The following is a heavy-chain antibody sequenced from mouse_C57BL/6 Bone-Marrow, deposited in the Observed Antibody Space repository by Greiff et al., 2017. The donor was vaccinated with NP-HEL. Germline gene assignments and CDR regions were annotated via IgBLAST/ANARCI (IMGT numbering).Heavy chain of an antibody. CDR3: ARDPVYGYDGPHWYFDV. V-gene: IGHV7-1*01. J-gene: IGHJ1*03. CDR2: SRNKANDYTT. CDR1: GFTFSDFY. Sequence: EVQGVESGGGLVQSGRSLRLSCATSGFTFSDFYMEWVRQAPGKGLEWIAASRNKANDYTTEYSASLKGRFIVSRDTSQSILYLQMNALRAEDTAIYYCARDPVYGYDGPHWYFDVWGTGTTVTVSS. D-gene: IGHD2-2*01.